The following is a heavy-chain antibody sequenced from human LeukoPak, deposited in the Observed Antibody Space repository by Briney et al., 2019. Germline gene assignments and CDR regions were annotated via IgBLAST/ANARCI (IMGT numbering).Heavy chain of an antibody. Sequence: GGSLRLSCSASGFTFSSYGMHWVRQAPGKGLEWVAVISYDGSNKYYADSVKGRFTISRDNSKNTLYLQMDSLRAEDTAVYYCAKGQGYYGYYYGMDVWGQGTTVTVSS. CDR2: ISYDGSNK. CDR1: GFTFSSYG. D-gene: IGHD4-17*01. J-gene: IGHJ6*02. CDR3: AKGQGYYGYYYGMDV. V-gene: IGHV3-30*18.